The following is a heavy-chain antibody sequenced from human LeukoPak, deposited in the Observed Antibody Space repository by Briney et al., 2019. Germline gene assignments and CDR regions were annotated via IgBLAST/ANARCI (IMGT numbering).Heavy chain of an antibody. CDR2: IYYSGST. V-gene: IGHV4-59*08. J-gene: IGHJ4*02. D-gene: IGHD1-26*01. Sequence: SETLSLTCTVSGGSISSYYWSWIRQPPGKGLEWIGYIYYSGSTNYNPSLKSRVTISVDTSKNQFSLKLSSVTAADTAVYYCARALVGAFDYWGQGTLVTVSS. CDR1: GGSISSYY. CDR3: ARALVGAFDY.